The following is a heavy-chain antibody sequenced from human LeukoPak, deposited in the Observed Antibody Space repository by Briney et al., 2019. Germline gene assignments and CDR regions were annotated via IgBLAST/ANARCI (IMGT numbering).Heavy chain of an antibody. Sequence: GASVKVSCKVSGYTLTELSMHWVRQAPGKGLEWMGGFDPEDGETIYAQKFQGRVTMTEDTSTDTAYMELSSLRSEDTAVYYCARVLWFGELLNAFDIWGQGTMVTVSS. CDR2: FDPEDGET. CDR1: GYTLTELS. J-gene: IGHJ3*02. D-gene: IGHD3-10*01. V-gene: IGHV1-24*01. CDR3: ARVLWFGELLNAFDI.